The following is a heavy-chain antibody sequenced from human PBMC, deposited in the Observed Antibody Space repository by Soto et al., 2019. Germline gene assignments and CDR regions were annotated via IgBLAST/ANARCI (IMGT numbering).Heavy chain of an antibody. CDR2: ISYDGSNK. J-gene: IGHJ4*02. D-gene: IGHD4-17*01. Sequence: PGGSLRLSCAASGFTFSIYGMHWVRQAPGKGLEWVAVISYDGSNKYYADSVKGRFTISRDNSKNTLYLQMNSLRAEDTAVYYCAKVTDYGDSAYYFDYWGQGTLVTVSS. V-gene: IGHV3-30*18. CDR1: GFTFSIYG. CDR3: AKVTDYGDSAYYFDY.